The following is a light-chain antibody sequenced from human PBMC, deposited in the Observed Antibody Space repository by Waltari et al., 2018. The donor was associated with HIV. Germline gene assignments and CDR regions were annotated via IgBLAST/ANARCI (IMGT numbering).Light chain of an antibody. CDR3: QAWDSSTTSAV. CDR2: QDF. J-gene: IGLJ2*01. V-gene: IGLV3-1*01. Sequence: SYELTQPPSVSVSPGQTASITCSGDRLGDKYVSWYQQKPGQSPVLVISQDFRRPSGIPERSSGSNSGNTATLTISGTQAMDEADYYCQAWDSSTTSAVFGGGTKLTVL. CDR1: RLGDKY.